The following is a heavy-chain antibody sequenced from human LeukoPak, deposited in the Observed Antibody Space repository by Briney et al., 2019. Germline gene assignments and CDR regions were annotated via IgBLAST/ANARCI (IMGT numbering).Heavy chain of an antibody. D-gene: IGHD2-2*01. CDR1: GFTFSLYW. CDR2: IKRDGSEK. J-gene: IGHJ4*02. Sequence: GGSLRLSCAASGFTFSLYWMSWVRQAPGKGLEWVANIKRDGSEKDYVDSVKGRFTISRDNAKNSLYLQMNSLRAEDTAMYYCARLPIVVLSTAPFDYWGQGTLVTVSS. CDR3: ARLPIVVLSTAPFDY. V-gene: IGHV3-7*01.